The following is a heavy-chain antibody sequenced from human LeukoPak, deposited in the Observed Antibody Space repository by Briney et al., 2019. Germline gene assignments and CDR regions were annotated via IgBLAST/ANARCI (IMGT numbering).Heavy chain of an antibody. J-gene: IGHJ4*02. V-gene: IGHV3-66*02. CDR2: VYSGGRT. CDR3: ARTSGSFAGYFDF. CDR1: GFTVISNY. Sequence: GGSLRLSCAASGFTVISNYMYWVRQTPGKGLECISVVYSGGRTYYADSVKGRFTISRDNSKNMLFLQMNSLRTEDTALYYCARTSGSFAGYFDFWGQGTLVTVSS. D-gene: IGHD1-26*01.